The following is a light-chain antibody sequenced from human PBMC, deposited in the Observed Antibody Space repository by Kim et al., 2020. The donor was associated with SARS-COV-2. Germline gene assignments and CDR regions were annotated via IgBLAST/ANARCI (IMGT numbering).Light chain of an antibody. CDR2: DNY. J-gene: IGLJ2*01. CDR3: GTWDTSLNAKV. V-gene: IGLV1-51*01. CDR1: TSNIGHNS. Sequence: GQKVTISCSGNTSNIGHNSVSWYQHFPGRAPKLLIYDNYKPSSGIPDRFSGSKSGTSATLGISGLQTEDEANYYCGTWDTSLNAKVFGSGTQLTVL.